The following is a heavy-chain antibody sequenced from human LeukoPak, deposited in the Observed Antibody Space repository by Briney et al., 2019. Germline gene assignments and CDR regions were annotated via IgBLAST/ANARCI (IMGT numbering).Heavy chain of an antibody. CDR2: IYYSGST. J-gene: IGHJ3*02. D-gene: IGHD3-16*01. Sequence: PSETLSLTCTVSGGSISSSSYYWGWIRQPPGKGLEWIGSIYYSGSTYYKPSLKSRVTISVDTSKNQFSLKLSSVTAADTAVYYCARRGEMGGDPFDIWGQGTMVTVSS. V-gene: IGHV4-39*01. CDR3: ARRGEMGGDPFDI. CDR1: GGSISSSSYY.